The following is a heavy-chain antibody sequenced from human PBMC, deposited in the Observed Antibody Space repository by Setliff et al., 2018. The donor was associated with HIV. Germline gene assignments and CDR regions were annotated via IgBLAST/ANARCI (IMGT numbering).Heavy chain of an antibody. CDR1: DSGTYY. D-gene: IGHD4-17*01. CDR3: ARAAAGNTGPFDL. CDR2: VSSRGDI. V-gene: IGHV4-4*07. Sequence: PSETLSLTCTVSDSGTYYWSWIRQPAGKGLEWIGRVSSRGDINYNPPLKSRVTMSVDTSKNQFSLKLTSVTASDTAVYYCARAAAGNTGPFDLWGQGSPVTVSS. J-gene: IGHJ4*02.